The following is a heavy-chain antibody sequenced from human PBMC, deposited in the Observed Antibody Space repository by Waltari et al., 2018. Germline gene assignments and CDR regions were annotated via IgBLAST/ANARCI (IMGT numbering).Heavy chain of an antibody. CDR1: GYSISSGYY. CDR3: ARDFHLWFRELLVYYGMDV. V-gene: IGHV4-38-2*02. J-gene: IGHJ6*02. CDR2: IYHSGST. Sequence: QVQLQESGPGLVKPSETLSLTCAVSGYSISSGYYWGWIRQPPGKGLEWIGSIYHSGSTYYNPSLKSRVTISVDTSKNQFSLKLSSVTAADTAVYYCARDFHLWFRELLVYYGMDVWGQGTTVTVSS. D-gene: IGHD3-10*01.